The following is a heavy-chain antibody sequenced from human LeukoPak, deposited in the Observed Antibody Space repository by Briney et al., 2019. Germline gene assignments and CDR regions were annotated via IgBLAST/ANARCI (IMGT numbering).Heavy chain of an antibody. Sequence: GGSLRLSCAASGFTFSSYAMHWVRQAPGKGLEWVAVISYDGSNKYYADSVKGRFTISRENAKNSLYLQMNSLRAGDTAVYYCARNEYSSSSRYYGMDVWGQGTTITVSS. J-gene: IGHJ6*02. V-gene: IGHV3-30*14. CDR1: GFTFSSYA. CDR3: ARNEYSSSSRYYGMDV. CDR2: ISYDGSNK. D-gene: IGHD6-6*01.